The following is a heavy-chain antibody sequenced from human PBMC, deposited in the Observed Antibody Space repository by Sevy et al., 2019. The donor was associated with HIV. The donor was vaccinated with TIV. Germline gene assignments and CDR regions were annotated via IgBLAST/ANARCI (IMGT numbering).Heavy chain of an antibody. CDR1: GFSFSGYV. Sequence: GGSLRLSCAASGFSFSGYVMNWVRQAPGKGLEWVSSISGRDSSTYYADSVRGRFINSRDNFENTLYLQMNGLRAEDTAVYYCAKVTLWELLAAHDAFDVWGQGTMVTVSS. CDR3: AKVTLWELLAAHDAFDV. D-gene: IGHD1-26*01. J-gene: IGHJ3*01. V-gene: IGHV3-23*01. CDR2: ISGRDSST.